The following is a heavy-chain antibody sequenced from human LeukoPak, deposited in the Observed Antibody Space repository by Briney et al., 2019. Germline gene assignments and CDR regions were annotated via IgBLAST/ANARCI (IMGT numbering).Heavy chain of an antibody. CDR2: IYYSGST. J-gene: IGHJ3*02. Sequence: SETLSLTCTVSGGSISSYYWSWIRQPPGKGLEWIGSIYYSGSTYYNPSLKSRVTISVDTSKNQFSLKLSSVTAADTAVYYCARQDYGDYEGAFDIWGQGTMVTVSS. V-gene: IGHV4-59*05. CDR3: ARQDYGDYEGAFDI. CDR1: GGSISSYY. D-gene: IGHD4-17*01.